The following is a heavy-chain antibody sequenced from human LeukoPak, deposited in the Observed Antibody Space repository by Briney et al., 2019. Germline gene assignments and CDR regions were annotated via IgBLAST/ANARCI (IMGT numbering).Heavy chain of an antibody. CDR3: ATSNPTMIVVVNAFDI. CDR1: GGSISSYY. D-gene: IGHD3-22*01. Sequence: SETLSLTCTVSGGSISSYYWSWIRQPPGKGLEWIGYIYYSGSTNYNPSLKSRVTISVDTSKNQFSLKLSSVTAADTAVYYCATSNPTMIVVVNAFDIWGQGTMVTVSS. J-gene: IGHJ3*02. V-gene: IGHV4-59*01. CDR2: IYYSGST.